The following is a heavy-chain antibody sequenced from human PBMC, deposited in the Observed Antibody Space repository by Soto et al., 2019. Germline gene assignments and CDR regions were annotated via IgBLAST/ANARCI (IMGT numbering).Heavy chain of an antibody. Sequence: GGSLRLSCAASGFTFSRYDMHWVRQATGKGLEWVSAIGTAGDTYYPGSMKGRFTISRENAKNSLYLQMNSLRAGDTAVYYCARAMTTVTPRRNWYFDLWGRGTLVTVSS. D-gene: IGHD4-17*01. CDR2: IGTAGDT. J-gene: IGHJ2*01. CDR3: ARAMTTVTPRRNWYFDL. CDR1: GFTFSRYD. V-gene: IGHV3-13*01.